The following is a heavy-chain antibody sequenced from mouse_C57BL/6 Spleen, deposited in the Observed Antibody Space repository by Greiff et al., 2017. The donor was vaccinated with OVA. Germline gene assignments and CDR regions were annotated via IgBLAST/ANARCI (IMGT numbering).Heavy chain of an antibody. CDR3: ANYYDYDDGAMDY. V-gene: IGHV5-17*01. D-gene: IGHD2-4*01. J-gene: IGHJ4*01. CDR2: ISSGSSTI. CDR1: GFTFSDYG. Sequence: EVHLVESGGGLVKPGGSLKLSCAASGFTFSDYGMHWVRQAPEKGLEWVAYISSGSSTIYYADTVKGRFTISRDNAKNTLFLQTTSLRSEDTAMYYCANYYDYDDGAMDYWGQGTSVTVSS.